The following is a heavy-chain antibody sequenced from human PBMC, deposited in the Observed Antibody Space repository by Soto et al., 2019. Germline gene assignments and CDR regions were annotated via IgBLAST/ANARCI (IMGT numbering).Heavy chain of an antibody. CDR3: ARGGRSAYDSLGY. Sequence: QVQLVQSGSEVKTPGASVKVSCKASGYTFTTYTVHWVRQAPGQRLEWLGWINTGDDNTEYSQKFQGRVTITRDTSASTAYMELSSLRSEDTAVYYCARGGRSAYDSLGYWGQGTLVTVSS. CDR1: GYTFTTYT. D-gene: IGHD5-12*01. J-gene: IGHJ4*02. V-gene: IGHV1-3*04. CDR2: INTGDDNT.